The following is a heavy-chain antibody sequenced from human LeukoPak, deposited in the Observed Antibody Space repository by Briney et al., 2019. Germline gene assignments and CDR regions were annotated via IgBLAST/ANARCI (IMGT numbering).Heavy chain of an antibody. J-gene: IGHJ4*02. D-gene: IGHD3-22*01. V-gene: IGHV3-30*04. CDR3: ARDRNYYDSSGYYSVAALDY. CDR1: GFTFSSYA. Sequence: PGRSLRLSCAASGFTFSSYAMHWVRQAPGKGLEWVAVISYDGSNNYYADSVKGRFTISRDNSKNTLYLQMNSLRAEDTAVYYCARDRNYYDSSGYYSVAALDYWGQGTLVTVSS. CDR2: ISYDGSNN.